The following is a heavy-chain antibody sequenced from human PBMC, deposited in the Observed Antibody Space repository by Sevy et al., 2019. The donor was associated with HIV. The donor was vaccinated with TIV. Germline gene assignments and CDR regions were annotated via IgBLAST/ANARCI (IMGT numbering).Heavy chain of an antibody. CDR1: GFTGNVYS. J-gene: IGHJ5*02. Sequence: GGSLRLSCAGSGFTGNVYSMNWVRQAPGKGLEWISYISHDSTAIYYADSVKGRFTISRDDAKNSVYLQMNSLRDEDTAVYYCATDYPNWASSPWGQRTLVTVSS. CDR2: ISHDSTAI. V-gene: IGHV3-48*02. CDR3: ATDYPNWASSP. D-gene: IGHD3-16*01.